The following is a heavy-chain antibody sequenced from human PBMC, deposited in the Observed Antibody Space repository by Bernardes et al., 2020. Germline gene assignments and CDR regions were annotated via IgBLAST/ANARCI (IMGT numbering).Heavy chain of an antibody. CDR2: IYWDDDR. CDR1: GFSLSTSGVG. V-gene: IGHV2-5*02. J-gene: IGHJ3*01. D-gene: IGHD4-17*01. CDR3: AHTHYGDSAFDV. Sequence: SGTTLWKPTQTLTLSCLFSGFSLSTSGVGVGWIRQPPGRALEWLALIYWDDDRRYSPSLRSRVTITKDTSKNRVVLTMISMGPVDTATYYCAHTHYGDSAFDVWGQGTMVTVSS.